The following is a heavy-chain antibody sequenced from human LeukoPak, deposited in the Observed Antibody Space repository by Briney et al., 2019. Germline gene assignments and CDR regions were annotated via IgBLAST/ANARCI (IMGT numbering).Heavy chain of an antibody. D-gene: IGHD6-6*01. V-gene: IGHV3-21*01. J-gene: IGHJ5*02. Sequence: GGSLRLSCEASGFTFSSYSMNWVRQAPGKGLEWVSSISSSSSYIYYADSVKGRFTISRDNAKNSLYLQMNSLRAEDTAVYYCAKSIAARPTGFGPWGQGTLVTVSS. CDR2: ISSSSSYI. CDR1: GFTFSSYS. CDR3: AKSIAARPTGFGP.